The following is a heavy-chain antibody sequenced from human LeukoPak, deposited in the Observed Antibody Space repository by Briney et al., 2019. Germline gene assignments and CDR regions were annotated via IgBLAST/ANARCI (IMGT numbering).Heavy chain of an antibody. D-gene: IGHD3-10*01. J-gene: IGHJ4*02. V-gene: IGHV4-59*01. CDR1: GGSISSYY. CDR2: IYYSGST. CDR3: ARQYYYGSGSPAFDY. Sequence: SETLSLTCTVSGGSISSYYWSWIRQPPGKGLEWIGYIYYSGSTNYNPSLKSRVTISVDTSKNQSSLKLSSVTAADTAVYYCARQYYYGSGSPAFDYWGQGTLVTVSS.